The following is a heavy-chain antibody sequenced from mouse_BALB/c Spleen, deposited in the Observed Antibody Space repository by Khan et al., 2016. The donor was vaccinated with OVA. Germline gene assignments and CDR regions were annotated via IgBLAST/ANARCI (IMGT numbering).Heavy chain of an antibody. CDR1: GYSITSDYA. V-gene: IGHV3-2*02. Sequence: EVKLEVSGPGLVKPSQSLSLTCTVTGYSITSDYAWNWIRQFPGNKLEWMGYIPYSGSTSYNPSLKSRISITPDTSKNQFFLQLNSVTTEDTATYYCARSIMANWGQGTTLTVSS. CDR3: ARSIMAN. CDR2: IPYSGST. J-gene: IGHJ2*01.